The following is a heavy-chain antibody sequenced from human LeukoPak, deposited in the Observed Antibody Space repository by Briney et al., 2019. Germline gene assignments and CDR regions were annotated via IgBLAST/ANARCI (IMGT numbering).Heavy chain of an antibody. Sequence: ASVKVSCKASGYTFSTYSIHWVRQAPAQRLEWMGWINGDTGNTMYSQKFQGRVTITRDTSASTAYMELSSLRSEDTAVYYCAREKRYYYVPFDPWGQGTLVTVSS. CDR1: GYTFSTYS. D-gene: IGHD3-10*02. J-gene: IGHJ5*02. V-gene: IGHV1-3*01. CDR3: AREKRYYYVPFDP. CDR2: INGDTGNT.